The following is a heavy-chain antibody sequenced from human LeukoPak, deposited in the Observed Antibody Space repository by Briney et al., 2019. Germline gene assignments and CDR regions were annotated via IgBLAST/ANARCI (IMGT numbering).Heavy chain of an antibody. D-gene: IGHD4-11*01. Sequence: PSETLSLTCTVSGVSVSSGSYYWSWIRQSPGKGLEWIGYIYFSGSTNYNPSLKRRVTMSVVTSKNQFSLRLTSVTAADTATYYCARVGGSNFYNYGMDVWGQGTTVIVSS. CDR1: GVSVSSGSYY. CDR2: IYFSGST. V-gene: IGHV4-61*01. CDR3: ARVGGSNFYNYGMDV. J-gene: IGHJ6*02.